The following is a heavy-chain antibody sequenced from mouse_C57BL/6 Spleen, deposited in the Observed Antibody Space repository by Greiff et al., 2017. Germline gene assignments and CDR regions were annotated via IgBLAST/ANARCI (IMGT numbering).Heavy chain of an antibody. CDR2: IYPRSGNT. CDR3: ARYDGSRPCY. Sequence: VQLQQSGAELARPGASVKLSCKASGYTFTSYGISWVKQRTGQGLEWIGEIYPRSGNTYYNEKFKGKATLTADKSSSTAYMELRSLTSEDSAVYFCARYDGSRPCYWGQGTTLTVSS. V-gene: IGHV1-81*01. CDR1: GYTFTSYG. J-gene: IGHJ2*01. D-gene: IGHD1-1*01.